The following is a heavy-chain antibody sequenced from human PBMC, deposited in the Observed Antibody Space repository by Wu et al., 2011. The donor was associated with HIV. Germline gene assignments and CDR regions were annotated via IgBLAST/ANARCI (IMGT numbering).Heavy chain of an antibody. CDR2: IIPIFGTA. V-gene: IGHV1-69*06. Sequence: VSCKASGATFSSYAISWVRQAPGQGLEWMGRIIPIFGTANYAQKFQGRVTIAADKSTSTAYMELGSLRSDDTAVYYCARDPYSSSFYYYYFMDVWGKGTTVTVSS. CDR1: GATFSSYA. D-gene: IGHD6-6*01. CDR3: ARDPYSSSFYYYYFMDV. J-gene: IGHJ6*03.